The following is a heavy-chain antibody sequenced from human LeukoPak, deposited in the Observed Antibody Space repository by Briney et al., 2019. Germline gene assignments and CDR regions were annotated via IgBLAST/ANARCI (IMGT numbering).Heavy chain of an antibody. CDR1: GFTFSSYT. CDR3: VKDMSGSNDAFDI. D-gene: IGHD1-26*01. Sequence: PGGSLRLSCAASGFTFSSYTMNWLRQAPGKGLEWVSGISSNGRSTYYADSVKGRFTTSRDNAKNSLFLQMNSLRTEDMALYYCVKDMSGSNDAFDIWGQGTMVTVSS. V-gene: IGHV3-23*01. J-gene: IGHJ3*02. CDR2: ISSNGRST.